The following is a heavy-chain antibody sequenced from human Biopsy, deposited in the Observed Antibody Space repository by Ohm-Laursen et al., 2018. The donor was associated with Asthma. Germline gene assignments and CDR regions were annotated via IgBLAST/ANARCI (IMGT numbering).Heavy chain of an antibody. J-gene: IGHJ6*02. Sequence: GSLRLSCAASGFRFSDYGMNWVRQAPGKGLEWVASISSGGGSRDYADSMEGRFTISRDNYNMVFLLMNYLRAEDTAIYYCARFSMCTKTACGPYYIYKMDVWGQGTTVTVSS. CDR1: GFRFSDYG. D-gene: IGHD3-3*01. V-gene: IGHV3-23*01. CDR2: ISSGGGSR. CDR3: ARFSMCTKTACGPYYIYKMDV.